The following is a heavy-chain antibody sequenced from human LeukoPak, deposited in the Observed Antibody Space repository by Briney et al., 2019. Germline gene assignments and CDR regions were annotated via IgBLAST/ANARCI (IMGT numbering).Heavy chain of an antibody. J-gene: IGHJ4*02. CDR1: AYTFTAYH. D-gene: IGHD4-17*01. CDR3: AGADQGELFDY. Sequence: ASVKVSCKSSAYTFTAYHMHWVRQAPGEGLEWMGWISPRSGDTYYAQKFQGRVTMTRDTAISTAYMELSSLRSEDTAVYYCAGADQGELFDYWGQGTLVTVSS. V-gene: IGHV1-2*02. CDR2: ISPRSGDT.